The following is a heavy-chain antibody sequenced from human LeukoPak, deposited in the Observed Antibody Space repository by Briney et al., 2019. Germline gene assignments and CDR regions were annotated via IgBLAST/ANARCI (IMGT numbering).Heavy chain of an antibody. V-gene: IGHV1-8*02. CDR2: MNPNSGNT. J-gene: IGHJ5*02. Sequence: ASVKVSCKASGYTFTSYGINWVRQATGQGLEWMGWMNPNSGNTGYAQKFQGRVTMTRNTSISTAYMELTSLRSEDTAVYYCAREYQLLGTVYNYFDPWGQGTLVTVSS. CDR1: GYTFTSYG. D-gene: IGHD2-2*01. CDR3: AREYQLLGTVYNYFDP.